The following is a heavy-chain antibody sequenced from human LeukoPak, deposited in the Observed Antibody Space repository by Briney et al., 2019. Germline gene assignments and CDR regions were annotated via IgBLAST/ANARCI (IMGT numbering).Heavy chain of an antibody. CDR3: ARDRPTVTTRYYYYGMDV. J-gene: IGHJ6*02. Sequence: APVKVSCKASGYTFTSYAMHWVRQAPGQRLEWMGWINAGNGNTKYSQKFQGRVTITRDTSASTAYMELSSLRSDDTAVYYCARDRPTVTTRYYYYGMDVWGQGTTVTVSS. CDR1: GYTFTSYA. D-gene: IGHD4-17*01. V-gene: IGHV1-3*01. CDR2: INAGNGNT.